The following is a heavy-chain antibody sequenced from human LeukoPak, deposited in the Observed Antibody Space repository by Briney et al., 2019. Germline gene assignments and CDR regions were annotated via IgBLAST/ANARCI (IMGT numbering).Heavy chain of an antibody. Sequence: GASVKVSCKASGGTFSFYAINWVRQAPGQGLEWMGRIIPIPGMANYAQKFQGRVTITADSSTSTAYMEVSSLRSEDTAVYYCAGAVVVARGLMAYFDYWGQGTLVTVSS. D-gene: IGHD3-10*01. CDR1: GGTFSFYA. CDR3: AGAVVVARGLMAYFDY. V-gene: IGHV1-69*04. CDR2: IIPIPGMA. J-gene: IGHJ4*02.